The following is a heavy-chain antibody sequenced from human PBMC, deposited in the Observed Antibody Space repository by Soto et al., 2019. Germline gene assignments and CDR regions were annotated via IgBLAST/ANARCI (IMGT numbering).Heavy chain of an antibody. V-gene: IGHV4-59*01. Sequence: PSETLSLTCTVSGGSIRSYYWSWIRQPPGKGLEWIGYIYYSGSTNYNPSLKSRVTISVDTSKNQFSLKLSSVTAADTAVYYCARWSFPDYYGMDVWGQGTTVTVSS. CDR3: ARWSFPDYYGMDV. CDR2: IYYSGST. J-gene: IGHJ6*02. CDR1: GGSIRSYY.